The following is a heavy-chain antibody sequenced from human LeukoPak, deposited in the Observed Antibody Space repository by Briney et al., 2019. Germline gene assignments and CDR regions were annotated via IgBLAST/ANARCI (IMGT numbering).Heavy chain of an antibody. CDR2: IYYGGYT. CDR3: ARDPQDAFDV. CDR1: GGSISSYY. J-gene: IGHJ3*01. Sequence: SETLSLACTVSGGSISSYYWSWIRQPPGKGLKWIGNIYYGGYTTYSPSLRSRVTISVDTSKNQFSLNLSSVTAADTAVYYCARDPQDAFDVWGQGTMVTVSS. V-gene: IGHV4-59*01.